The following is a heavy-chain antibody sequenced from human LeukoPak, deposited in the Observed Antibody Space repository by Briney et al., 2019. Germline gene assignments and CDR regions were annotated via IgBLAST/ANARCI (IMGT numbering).Heavy chain of an antibody. CDR2: LSASGGLT. CDR3: AKGGSSYSEMDY. J-gene: IGHJ4*02. D-gene: IGHD4-11*01. CDR1: GFTFSSYA. Sequence: GGSLRLSYAASGFTFSSYAMSWVRQAPGKGLEWVSGLSASGGLTYYADSVKGRFTISRDNSKNTLYLQMNSLRADDTAVYYCAKGGSSYSEMDYWGQGTLVTVSS. V-gene: IGHV3-23*01.